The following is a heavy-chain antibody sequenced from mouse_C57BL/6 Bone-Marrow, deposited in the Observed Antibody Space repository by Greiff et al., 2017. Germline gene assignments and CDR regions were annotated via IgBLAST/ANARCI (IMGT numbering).Heavy chain of an antibody. CDR1: GYTFTSYW. D-gene: IGHD3-2*02. V-gene: IGHV1-52*01. CDR2: IDPSDSET. CDR3: ARSAAQAKVLYAMDY. Sequence: QVQLQQPGAELVRPGSSVKLSCKASGYTFTSYWMHWVKQRPIQGLEWIGNIDPSDSETHYNQKFKDKATLTVAKSSSKAYMQRSRLTSEDAAVYYCARSAAQAKVLYAMDYWGQGTSVTVSS. J-gene: IGHJ4*01.